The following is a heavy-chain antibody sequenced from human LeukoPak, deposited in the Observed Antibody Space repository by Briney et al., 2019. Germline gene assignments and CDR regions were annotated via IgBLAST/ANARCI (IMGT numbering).Heavy chain of an antibody. CDR3: ASLYSSGWSGYYYYMDV. D-gene: IGHD6-19*01. V-gene: IGHV4-39*01. CDR2: IYYSGST. CDR1: GGSISSSSYY. J-gene: IGHJ6*03. Sequence: SETLSLTCTVSGGSISSSSYYWGWIRQPPGKRLEWIGSIYYSGSTYYNPSLKSQVTISVDTSKNQFSLKLSSVTAADTAVYYRASLYSSGWSGYYYYMDVWGKGTTVTVSS.